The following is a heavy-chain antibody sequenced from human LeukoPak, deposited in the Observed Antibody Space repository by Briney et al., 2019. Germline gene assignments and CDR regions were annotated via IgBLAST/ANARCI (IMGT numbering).Heavy chain of an antibody. CDR2: INPNTAAT. J-gene: IGHJ4*02. Sequence: KXSXXXXGXTXTAXXMHWVRQAPGQGLEWMGWINPNTAATNYEPKFQDRVTMTRATSINTAYMELSSLTSDDTAVYYCARDDSFQFDSWGQGTLVTVSS. CDR3: ARDDSFQFDS. D-gene: IGHD5-18*01. CDR1: GXTXTAXX. V-gene: IGHV1-2*02.